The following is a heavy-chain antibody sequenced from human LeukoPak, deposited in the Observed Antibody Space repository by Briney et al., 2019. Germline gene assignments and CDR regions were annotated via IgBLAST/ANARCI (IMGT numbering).Heavy chain of an antibody. CDR1: GFTFSDYY. J-gene: IGHJ4*02. CDR3: AKDRSYNLAYIDY. CDR2: ISSSGSTI. V-gene: IGHV3-11*01. Sequence: GGSLRLSCAASGFTFSDYYMSWIRQAPGKGLEWVSYISSSGSTIYYADSVKGRFTISRDNAKNSLYLQMNSLRAEDTAVYYCAKDRSYNLAYIDYWGQGTLVTVSS. D-gene: IGHD1-20*01.